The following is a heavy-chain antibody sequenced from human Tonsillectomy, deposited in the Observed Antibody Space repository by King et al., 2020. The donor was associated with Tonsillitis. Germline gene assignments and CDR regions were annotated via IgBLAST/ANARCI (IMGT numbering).Heavy chain of an antibody. Sequence: VQLVESGGGLVQPGGSLRLSCAASGFTFSSYWMHWVRQAPGKGLVWVSRINSDGSSTSYADSVKGRFTISRDNAKNTLYLQMNSLRAEDTAVYYCAREVWDCSSTSCYYMDVWGKGTTVTVSS. CDR2: INSDGSST. CDR1: GFTFSSYW. CDR3: AREVWDCSSTSCYYMDV. J-gene: IGHJ6*03. V-gene: IGHV3-74*01. D-gene: IGHD2-2*01.